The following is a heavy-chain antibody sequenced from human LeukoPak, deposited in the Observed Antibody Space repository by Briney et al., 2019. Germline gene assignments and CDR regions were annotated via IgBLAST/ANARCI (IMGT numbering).Heavy chain of an antibody. CDR1: GGSFSGYY. Sequence: PSETLSPTCAVYGGSFSGYYWSWMRQPPGKGLEWIGEINHSGSTNYNPSLKSRVTISVDTSKNQFSLKLSSVTAADTAVYYCARPWTVATHYYMDVWGKGTTVTVSS. CDR3: ARPWTVATHYYMDV. V-gene: IGHV4-34*01. J-gene: IGHJ6*03. CDR2: INHSGST. D-gene: IGHD5-12*01.